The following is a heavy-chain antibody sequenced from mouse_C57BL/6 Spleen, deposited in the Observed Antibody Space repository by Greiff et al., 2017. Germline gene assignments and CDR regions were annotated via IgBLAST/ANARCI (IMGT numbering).Heavy chain of an antibody. CDR1: GFTFSDYG. CDR3: ARGGSSYGYFDV. J-gene: IGHJ1*03. D-gene: IGHD1-1*01. V-gene: IGHV5-17*01. CDR2: ISSGSSTI. Sequence: EVMLVESGGGLVKPGGSLKLSCAASGFTFSDYGMHWVRQAPEKGLEWVAYISSGSSTIYYADTVKGRFTISRDNAKTTLFLQMTSLRSENTAMYYCARGGSSYGYFDVWGTGTTVTVSS.